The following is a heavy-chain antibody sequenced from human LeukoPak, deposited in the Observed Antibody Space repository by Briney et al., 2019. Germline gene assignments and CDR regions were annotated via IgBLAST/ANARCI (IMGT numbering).Heavy chain of an antibody. Sequence: ASVKVSCKASGYTFTGYYMHWVRQAPGQGLGWMGWINPNSGGTNYAQKFQGRVTMTRDTSISTAYMELSRLRSDDTAVYYCARCITMVRGVIKCYFDYWGQGTLVTVSS. J-gene: IGHJ4*02. V-gene: IGHV1-2*02. CDR2: INPNSGGT. CDR1: GYTFTGYY. D-gene: IGHD3-10*01. CDR3: ARCITMVRGVIKCYFDY.